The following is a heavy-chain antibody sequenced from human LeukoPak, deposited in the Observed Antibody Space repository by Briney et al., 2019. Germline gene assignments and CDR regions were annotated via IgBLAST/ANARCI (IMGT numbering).Heavy chain of an antibody. CDR3: ARDKEYQLPYFDY. D-gene: IGHD2-2*01. J-gene: IGHJ4*02. Sequence: GGSLRLSCAASGFTFSSYSMNWVRQAPGKGLEWVSSISSSSSYIYYADSVKGRFTISRDNAKSSLYLQMNSLRAEDTAVYYCARDKEYQLPYFDYWGQGTLVTVSS. V-gene: IGHV3-21*01. CDR1: GFTFSSYS. CDR2: ISSSSSYI.